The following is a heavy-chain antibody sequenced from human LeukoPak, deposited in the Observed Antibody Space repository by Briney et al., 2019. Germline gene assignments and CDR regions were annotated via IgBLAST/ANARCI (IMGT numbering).Heavy chain of an antibody. D-gene: IGHD3-22*01. CDR3: ARGRPNYYGSDGHYYRRDGDY. V-gene: IGHV3-23*01. CDR1: GFTFSIYA. CDR2: ITSRGEST. Sequence: GSLRLSCAASGFTFSIYAMSWVRQAPGKGLQWVSSITSRGESTWYVDSVKGRFTITRDNSENTLYLQMHSLRAEDTAVYYCARGRPNYYGSDGHYYRRDGDYWGRGTLVSVSS. J-gene: IGHJ4*02.